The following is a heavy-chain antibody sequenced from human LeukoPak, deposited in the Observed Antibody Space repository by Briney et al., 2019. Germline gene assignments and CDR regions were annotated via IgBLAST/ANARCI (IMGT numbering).Heavy chain of an antibody. V-gene: IGHV3-21*01. CDR2: ISSSSSYI. J-gene: IGHJ3*02. Sequence: GGSLRLSCAASGFTFSSYSMNWVRQAPGKGLEWVSSISSSSSYIYYADSVKGRFTISRDNAKNSLYLQMNSLRAEDTAAYYCARLVVVAPYAFDIWGQGTMVTVSS. CDR1: GFTFSSYS. CDR3: ARLVVVAPYAFDI. D-gene: IGHD3-22*01.